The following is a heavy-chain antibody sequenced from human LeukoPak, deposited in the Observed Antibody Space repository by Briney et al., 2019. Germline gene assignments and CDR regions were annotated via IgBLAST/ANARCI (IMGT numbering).Heavy chain of an antibody. CDR3: SWRTYDAFYI. V-gene: IGHV3-33*01. J-gene: IGHJ3*02. CDR1: GFTFSSYG. Sequence: PGRSLRLSRAASGFTFSSYGRHWIRQAPGKGLEWVADIWYDGSNKYYADSEKGRSTNSSANAKNPLYQQKNRQRADATDVYYFSWRTYDAFYIWGQGTMVTVSP. CDR2: IWYDGSNK.